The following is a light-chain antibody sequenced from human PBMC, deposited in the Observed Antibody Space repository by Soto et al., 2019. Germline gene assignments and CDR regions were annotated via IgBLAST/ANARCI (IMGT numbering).Light chain of an antibody. CDR2: KAS. J-gene: IGKJ1*01. CDR3: QHYNSYSEA. Sequence: DIPMTQSPSTLSGSVGDRVTITCRASQTISSWLAWYQQKPGKAPKLLIYKASTLKSGVPSRFSGSGSGTEFTLTICSLQPDDFATYYCQHYNSYSEAFCQGTKVAI. CDR1: QTISSW. V-gene: IGKV1-5*03.